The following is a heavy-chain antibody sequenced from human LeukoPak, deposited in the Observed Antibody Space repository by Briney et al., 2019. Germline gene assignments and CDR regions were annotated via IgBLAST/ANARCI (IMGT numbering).Heavy chain of an antibody. CDR3: ARGIAAAAKQGGFDF. V-gene: IGHV4-4*07. CDR2: IYTTGST. D-gene: IGHD6-13*01. J-gene: IGHJ4*02. Sequence: SETLSLTCTVSGDSISSYYWSWIRQPAGKGLEWIRRIYTTGSTNYNPSLKSRVTMSVDTSKNHFSLKLSSVTSPDTAVYYCARGIAAAAKQGGFDFWGQGTLVTVSS. CDR1: GDSISSYY.